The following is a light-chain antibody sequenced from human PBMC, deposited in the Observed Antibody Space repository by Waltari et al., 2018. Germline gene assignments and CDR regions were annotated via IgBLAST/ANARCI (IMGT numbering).Light chain of an antibody. Sequence: DIQMTQSPSTLSASVGDRVTITFRASQSIGNYLAWYKQNPGKAPKLLIFMASTLQREGPARVSGSGSGTEFALTSSGLQADDCATYFCQHFNSYPFIFGRGTKLEIK. J-gene: IGKJ2*01. V-gene: IGKV1-5*03. CDR1: QSIGNY. CDR3: QHFNSYPFI. CDR2: MAS.